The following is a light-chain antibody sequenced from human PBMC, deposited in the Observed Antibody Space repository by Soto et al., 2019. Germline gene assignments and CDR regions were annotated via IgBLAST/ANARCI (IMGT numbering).Light chain of an antibody. CDR3: CSYAGGSTWV. CDR2: EGS. V-gene: IGLV2-23*01. J-gene: IGLJ3*02. CDR1: SSDVGSYNL. Sequence: QSVLTQPASVSGSPGQSITISCTGTSSDVGSYNLVSWYQQHPGKAPKLMIYEGSKRPSGDSNRFSGSKSGNTASLTISGLQAEDEADYYCCSYAGGSTWVFGGGTKVTVL.